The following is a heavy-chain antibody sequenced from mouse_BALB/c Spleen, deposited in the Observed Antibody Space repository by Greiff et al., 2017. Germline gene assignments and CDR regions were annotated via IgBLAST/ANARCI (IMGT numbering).Heavy chain of an antibody. J-gene: IGHJ3*01. CDR3: TRGEAYYGSSYWFAY. D-gene: IGHD1-1*01. CDR1: GYTFTSYW. V-gene: IGHV1S22*01. CDR2: IYPGSGST. Sequence: LKQPGSELVRPGASVKLSCKASGYTFTSYWMHWVKQRPGQGLEWIGNIYPGSGSTNYDEKFKSKATLTVDTSSSTAYMQLSSLTSEDSAVYYCTRGEAYYGSSYWFAYWGQGTLVTVSA.